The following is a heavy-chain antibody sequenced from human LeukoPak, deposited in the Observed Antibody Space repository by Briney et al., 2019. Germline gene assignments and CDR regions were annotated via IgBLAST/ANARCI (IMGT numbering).Heavy chain of an antibody. CDR2: INHSGST. V-gene: IGHV4-34*01. Sequence: KPSETLSLTCAVYGGSFSGYYWSWIRQPPGKGLEWIGEINHSGSTNYNPSLKSRVTISVDTSKNQFSLKLSSVTAADTAVYYCARGHRISIAARPAYLDYWGQGTLVTVSS. CDR1: GGSFSGYY. CDR3: ARGHRISIAARPAYLDY. J-gene: IGHJ4*02. D-gene: IGHD6-6*01.